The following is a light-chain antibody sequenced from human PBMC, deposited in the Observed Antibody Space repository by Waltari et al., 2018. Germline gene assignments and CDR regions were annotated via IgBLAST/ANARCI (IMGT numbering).Light chain of an antibody. J-gene: IGKJ1*01. Sequence: EVVLTQSPGTLSLSPGETATLSCRASQNIGRYLVWYQQKSGQAPRLLIYGASTRATGIPDRFSGSGSGTDFSLTISRLKAEDFAVYYCQNHERLPATFGQGTKVEIK. V-gene: IGKV3-20*01. CDR3: QNHERLPAT. CDR2: GAS. CDR1: QNIGRY.